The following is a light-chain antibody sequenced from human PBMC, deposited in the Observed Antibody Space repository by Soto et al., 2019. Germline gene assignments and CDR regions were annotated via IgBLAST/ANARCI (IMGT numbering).Light chain of an antibody. CDR2: AAS. CDR1: QSISSY. Sequence: DIQMTQSPSSLSASVGDRVTITCRASQSISSYLNWYQQKPGKAPKLLIYAASSLQSGVPSRFSGSGSGTEFTLTISNLQPEDFATYYCLQHNSFPRTFGQGTKVDIK. V-gene: IGKV1-17*02. CDR3: LQHNSFPRT. J-gene: IGKJ1*01.